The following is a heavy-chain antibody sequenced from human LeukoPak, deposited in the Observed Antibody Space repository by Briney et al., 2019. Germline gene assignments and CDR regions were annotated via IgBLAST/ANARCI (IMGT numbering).Heavy chain of an antibody. CDR3: ARHGRSEYYYDSSGYWDFDY. Sequence: GGSLRLSCAASGFTFSSYWMTWVRQAPGKGLEWVATIKQDGSEKYYVDSVKGRFTISRDNAKNSLYLQLNSLRAEDTAVYYCARHGRSEYYYDSSGYWDFDYWGQGTLVTVSS. V-gene: IGHV3-7*01. J-gene: IGHJ4*02. D-gene: IGHD3-22*01. CDR2: IKQDGSEK. CDR1: GFTFSSYW.